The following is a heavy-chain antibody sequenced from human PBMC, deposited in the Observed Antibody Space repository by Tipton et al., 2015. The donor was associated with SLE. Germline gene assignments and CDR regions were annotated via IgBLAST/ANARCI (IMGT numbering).Heavy chain of an antibody. V-gene: IGHV4-38-2*02. CDR1: GYSISSGYY. CDR3: ARDLGEQQPDV. D-gene: IGHD6-13*01. Sequence: TLSLTCAVSGYSISSGYYWGWIRQPPGKGLEWIGSIYYSGSTYYNPSLKSRVTISVDTSKNQFSLKLSSVTAADTAVYYCARDLGEQQPDVWGQGTTVTVSS. J-gene: IGHJ6*02. CDR2: IYYSGST.